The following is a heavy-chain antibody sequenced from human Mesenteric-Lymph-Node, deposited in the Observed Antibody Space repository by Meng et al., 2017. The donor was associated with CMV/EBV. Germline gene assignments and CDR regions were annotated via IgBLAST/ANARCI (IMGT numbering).Heavy chain of an antibody. V-gene: IGHV1-69*06. CDR3: ARGYGSGSYYNYGWFDP. CDR2: IIPIFGTA. J-gene: IGHJ5*02. Sequence: TFTSYGFSWVRQAPGQGLEWMGGIIPIFGTANYAQKFQGRVTITADKSTSTAYMELSSLRSEDTAVYYCARGYGSGSYYNYGWFDPWGQGTLVTVSS. D-gene: IGHD3-10*01. CDR1: TFTSYG.